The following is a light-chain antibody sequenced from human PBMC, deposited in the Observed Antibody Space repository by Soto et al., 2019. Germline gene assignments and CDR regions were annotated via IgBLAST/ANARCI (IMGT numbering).Light chain of an antibody. CDR2: GAS. J-gene: IGKJ4*01. CDR3: QQYNNWVPT. V-gene: IGKV3-15*01. Sequence: EIVMTQSPATLSVSQGERATLSCRASQSVSSNLAWYQQKPGQAPRLLIYGASTRATGIPARFSGSGSGTEFTLTISSLQSEDFAVYYCQQYNNWVPTFGGGTKVDIK. CDR1: QSVSSN.